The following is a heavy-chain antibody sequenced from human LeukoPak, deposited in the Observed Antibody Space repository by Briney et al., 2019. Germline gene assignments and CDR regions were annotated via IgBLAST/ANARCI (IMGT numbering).Heavy chain of an antibody. Sequence: SETLSLTCTVSGGSISSGGYYWSWIRQHPGKGLEWIGYIYYSGSTYYNPSLKSRVTISVDTSKNQFSLKLSSVTAADTAVYYCARDWCCSSTSCGMDVWGQGTTVTVSS. V-gene: IGHV4-31*03. CDR3: ARDWCCSSTSCGMDV. CDR2: IYYSGST. D-gene: IGHD2-2*01. CDR1: GGSISSGGYY. J-gene: IGHJ6*02.